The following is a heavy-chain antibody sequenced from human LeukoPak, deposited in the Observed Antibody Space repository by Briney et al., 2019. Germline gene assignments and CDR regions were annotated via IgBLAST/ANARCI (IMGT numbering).Heavy chain of an antibody. CDR3: AELGITMIGGV. D-gene: IGHD3-10*02. J-gene: IGHJ6*04. Sequence: PGGSLRLSCATSGVNFRDYDMHWVRQAPGKGLEWVAFIRYDGNNKYYADSVKGLFTISRDNSKNTLYLQMNSLRAEDTAVYYCAELGITMIGGVWGKGTTVTISS. V-gene: IGHV3-30*02. CDR2: IRYDGNNK. CDR1: GVNFRDYD.